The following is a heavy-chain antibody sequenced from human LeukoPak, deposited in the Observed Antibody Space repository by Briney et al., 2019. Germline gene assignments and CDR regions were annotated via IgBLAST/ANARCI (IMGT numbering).Heavy chain of an antibody. CDR1: GFTFSSYA. V-gene: IGHV3-23*01. D-gene: IGHD6-19*01. Sequence: GGSLRLSCVASGFTFSSYALSWVRQAPGKGLEWVSAISGSGGSTYYADSVKGRFTISRDNSKNTLYLQMNSLRAEDTAVYYCAKDIAVAGTGVDYWGQGTLVTVSS. J-gene: IGHJ4*02. CDR3: AKDIAVAGTGVDY. CDR2: ISGSGGST.